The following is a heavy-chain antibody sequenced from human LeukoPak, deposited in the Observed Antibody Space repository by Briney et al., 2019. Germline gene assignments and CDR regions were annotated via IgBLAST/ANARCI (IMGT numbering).Heavy chain of an antibody. V-gene: IGHV4-39*01. D-gene: IGHD1-26*01. CDR3: ARRGRYSAGDY. CDR2: IYYSGST. Sequence: SETLSLTCTVSGGSISSSSYYWGWIRQPPGKGLEWIGSIYYSGSTYYNPSLKSRVTISVDTSKNQFSLKLSSVTAADTAVYYCARRGRYSAGDYWGQGTLVTVSS. J-gene: IGHJ4*02. CDR1: GGSISSSSYY.